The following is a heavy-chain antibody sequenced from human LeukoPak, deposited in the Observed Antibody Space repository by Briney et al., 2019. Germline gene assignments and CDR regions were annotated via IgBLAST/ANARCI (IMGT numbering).Heavy chain of an antibody. Sequence: ASVKVSCKVSGYTLTELSMHWVRQAPGQGLEWMGGIIPIFGTANYAQKFQGRVTITADKSTSTAYMELSSLRSEDTAVYYCARGVSSGWYSDQYWFDPWGQGTLVTVSS. CDR1: GYTLTELS. CDR3: ARGVSSGWYSDQYWFDP. J-gene: IGHJ5*02. V-gene: IGHV1-69*06. D-gene: IGHD6-19*01. CDR2: IIPIFGTA.